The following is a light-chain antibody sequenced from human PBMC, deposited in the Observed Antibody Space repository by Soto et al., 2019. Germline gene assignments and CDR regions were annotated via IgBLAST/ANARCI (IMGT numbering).Light chain of an antibody. Sequence: DIVLTQCAASLSASPGECVTLSCMARQSIXDTFDWYEDKPGQTPRVLXDDTSAMATGGPARLSGSRSGPEFTLTINSLQSEDLSIYYCQRYNNWPLTFGGGTKVDIK. CDR2: DTS. V-gene: IGKV3-15*01. CDR1: QSIXDT. CDR3: QRYNNWPLT. J-gene: IGKJ4*01.